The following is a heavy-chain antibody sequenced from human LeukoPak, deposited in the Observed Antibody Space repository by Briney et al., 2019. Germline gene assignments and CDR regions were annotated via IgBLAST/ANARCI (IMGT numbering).Heavy chain of an antibody. CDR3: AIVSRYGDYFDY. D-gene: IGHD4-17*01. Sequence: GRSLRLSCVASGFSFNKYDMHWVRQAPGKGLEWVAVVSFDGSKEDYSDSLKGRFTVSRDNSKNMLFLQMNSLRAEDTAVYYCAIVSRYGDYFDYWGQGTLVTVSS. J-gene: IGHJ4*02. CDR2: VSFDGSKE. V-gene: IGHV3-30*03. CDR1: GFSFNKYD.